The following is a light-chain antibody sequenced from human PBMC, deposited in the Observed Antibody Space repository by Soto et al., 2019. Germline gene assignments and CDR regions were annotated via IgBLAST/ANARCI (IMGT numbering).Light chain of an antibody. Sequence: QSVLTQPASVSGSPGQSTAISCTGTSSDVGGYNYVSWYQHHPGKAPKLMIYDVSNRPSGVSNRFSGSKSGNTASLTISGLQAEDEADFYCSSYTSSSTLSYVFGTGTKVTVL. CDR3: SSYTSSSTLSYV. CDR1: SSDVGGYNY. V-gene: IGLV2-14*03. CDR2: DVS. J-gene: IGLJ1*01.